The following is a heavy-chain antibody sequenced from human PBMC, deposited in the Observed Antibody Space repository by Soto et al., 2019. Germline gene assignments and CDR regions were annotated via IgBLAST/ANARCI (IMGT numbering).Heavy chain of an antibody. J-gene: IGHJ3*02. Sequence: QVQLVQSGAEVKKPGSSVKVSCQVSGGTFSTYGITWVREATGQGLEWMGRIIPILDIADYAQKFQGRVPITADRSTNTAYMELSSLRSEDKAVYYWMRAANRAGSERAFDIWGQRQIVTVSS. D-gene: IGHD2-8*01. V-gene: IGHV1-69*04. CDR2: IIPILDIA. CDR1: GGTFSTYG. CDR3: MRAANRAGSERAFDI.